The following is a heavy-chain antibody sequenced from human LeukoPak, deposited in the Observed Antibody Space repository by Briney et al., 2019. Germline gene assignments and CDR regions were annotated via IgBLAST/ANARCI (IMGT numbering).Heavy chain of an antibody. Sequence: ASVKVSCKASGYTFTSYDINWVRQATGQGLEWMGWMNPNSGNTGYAQKFQGRVTMTRNTSICTAYMELSSLRSEDTAVYYCARGSRLVRGVTSRRNYYFDYWGQGTLVTVSS. J-gene: IGHJ4*02. V-gene: IGHV1-8*01. CDR3: ARGSRLVRGVTSRRNYYFDY. CDR1: GYTFTSYD. D-gene: IGHD3-10*01. CDR2: MNPNSGNT.